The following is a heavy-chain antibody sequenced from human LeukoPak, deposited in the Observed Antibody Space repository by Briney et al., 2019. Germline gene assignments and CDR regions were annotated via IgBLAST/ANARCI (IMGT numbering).Heavy chain of an antibody. Sequence: KPSETLSLTCTVPGGSISSYYWSWIRQPPGKGLEWIGYIYYSGSTNYNPSLKSRVTISVDTSKNQFSLKLSSVTAADTAVYYCARAGTREYYYYYYYMDVWGKGTTVTVSS. J-gene: IGHJ6*03. CDR1: GGSISSYY. V-gene: IGHV4-59*01. CDR2: IYYSGST. D-gene: IGHD2/OR15-2a*01. CDR3: ARAGTREYYYYYYYMDV.